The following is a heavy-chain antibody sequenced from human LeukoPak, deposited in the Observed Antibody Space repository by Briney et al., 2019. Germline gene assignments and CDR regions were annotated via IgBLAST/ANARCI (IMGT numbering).Heavy chain of an antibody. D-gene: IGHD3-10*01. J-gene: IGHJ4*02. CDR1: GYTFTSYG. CDR3: GIDWGYRDSGSYSDY. Sequence: ASVKVSCKASGYTFTSYGISWVRQAPGQGLQWMGWISGYNGNTNYAQKFQGRVTMTTDTSTNTAYMELRSMRFDGTAVYYCGIDWGYRDSGSYSDYWGQGTLVTVSS. V-gene: IGHV1-18*04. CDR2: ISGYNGNT.